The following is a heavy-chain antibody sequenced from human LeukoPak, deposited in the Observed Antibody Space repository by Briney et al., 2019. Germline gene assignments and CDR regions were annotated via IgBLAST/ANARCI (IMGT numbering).Heavy chain of an antibody. CDR1: GGSISSNGYY. D-gene: IGHD1-26*01. V-gene: IGHV4-39*07. Sequence: PSETLSLTCTVSGGSISSNGYYWAWFRQPPGKGLEWIGSIYYSGGTYYNPSLKSRVTISIDTSKNQFSLKLRSVTAADTAVYYCARDLIVGTTIRYYFDYWGQGTLVTVSS. CDR2: IYYSGGT. J-gene: IGHJ4*02. CDR3: ARDLIVGTTIRYYFDY.